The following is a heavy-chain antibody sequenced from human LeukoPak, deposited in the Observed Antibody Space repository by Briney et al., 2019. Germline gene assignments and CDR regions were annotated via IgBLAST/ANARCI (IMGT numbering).Heavy chain of an antibody. CDR3: AKDTYCSSTGCYRGYFDY. CDR1: GFTFSSYA. Sequence: GGSLRLSCAASGFTFSSYAMSWVRQAPGEGLGWVSGICGSGGSTYYADSVKGRFTISRDNSQNTLYLQMNSLRTEDTAVYYCAKDTYCSSTGCYRGYFDYWGQGTLVTVSS. D-gene: IGHD2-2*01. CDR2: ICGSGGST. V-gene: IGHV3-23*01. J-gene: IGHJ4*02.